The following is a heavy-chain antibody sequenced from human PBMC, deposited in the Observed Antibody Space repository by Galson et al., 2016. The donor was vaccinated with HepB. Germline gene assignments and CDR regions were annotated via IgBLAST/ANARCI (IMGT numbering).Heavy chain of an antibody. D-gene: IGHD3-10*01. Sequence: INWIRQAPGKGLEWLSVIYTGGTTDYAAAVKGRFTISRDNSGNTVHLQMNRLRAEDTAVYYCARSGETRSWYPKEFDHWGHGTLVTVSS. J-gene: IGHJ4*01. CDR3: ARSGETRSWYPKEFDH. CDR2: IYTGGTT. V-gene: IGHV3-66*01.